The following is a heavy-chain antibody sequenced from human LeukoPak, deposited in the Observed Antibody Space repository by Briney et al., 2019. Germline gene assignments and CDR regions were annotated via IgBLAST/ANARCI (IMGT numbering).Heavy chain of an antibody. CDR3: ANSRGWQGYCSGGSCYGPSGWFDP. Sequence: GGSLRLSCAASGFTFSSYAMSWVRQAPGKGLEWVSAISGSGGSTYYADSVKGRFTISRDNSKNTLYLQMNSLRAEDTAVYYCANSRGWQGYCSGGSCYGPSGWFDPWGQGTLATVSS. CDR1: GFTFSSYA. V-gene: IGHV3-23*01. D-gene: IGHD2-15*01. CDR2: ISGSGGST. J-gene: IGHJ5*02.